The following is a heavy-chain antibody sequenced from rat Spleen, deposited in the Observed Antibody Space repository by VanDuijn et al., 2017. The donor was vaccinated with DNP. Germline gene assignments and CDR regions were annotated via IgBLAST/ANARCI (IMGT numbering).Heavy chain of an antibody. CDR1: GFSLTNYH. D-gene: IGHD1-12*02. Sequence: QVQLKESGPGLVQPSQTLSLTCTVSGFSLTNYHVHWVRQPPGKGLEWMGRIQSGGNTDYNSVLKSRLSISRDTSKSQVFLKMNSVQTEDTAMYFCARSQGYYYDGSYYPFAYWGQGTLVTVSS. V-gene: IGHV2-27*01. CDR2: IQSGGNT. J-gene: IGHJ3*01. CDR3: ARSQGYYYDGSYYPFAY.